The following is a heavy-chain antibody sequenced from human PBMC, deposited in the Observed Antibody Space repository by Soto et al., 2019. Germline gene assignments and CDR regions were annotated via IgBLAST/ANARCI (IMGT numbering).Heavy chain of an antibody. D-gene: IGHD5-12*01. J-gene: IGHJ4*02. V-gene: IGHV1-46*01. CDR3: ARGDILATITIGIDY. CDR1: GYTFSSYA. Sequence: ASVKVSCKPSGYTFSSYAISWVRQAPGQGLEYMGIINPSGGTTNYAQKFQSRLTMTRDTSTSTVYMELGNLRSEDTAVYYCARGDILATITIGIDYWGQGTLVTVSS. CDR2: INPSGGTT.